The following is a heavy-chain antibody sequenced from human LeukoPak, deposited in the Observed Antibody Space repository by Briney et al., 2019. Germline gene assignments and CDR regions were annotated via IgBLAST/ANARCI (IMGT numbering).Heavy chain of an antibody. CDR1: GFIFSNYE. V-gene: IGHV3-48*03. CDR3: ARGNAPLPFDY. CDR2: IRNSGGTI. Sequence: GGSLRLSCAASGFIFSNYEMKWIRQAPGKGLEWVSYIRNSGGTIYYADSVKGRFTISRDNAKNSLYLQMNSLRAEDTAVYYRARGNAPLPFDYWGQGTLVTVSS. D-gene: IGHD2-2*01. J-gene: IGHJ4*02.